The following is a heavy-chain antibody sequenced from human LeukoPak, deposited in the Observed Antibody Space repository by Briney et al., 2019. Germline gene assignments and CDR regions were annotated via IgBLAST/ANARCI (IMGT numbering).Heavy chain of an antibody. CDR3: ARDFDYGSGSPDY. CDR1: GYTFTNYA. V-gene: IGHV1-3*01. Sequence: ASVKVSCKASGYTFTNYAMHWVRQAPGQRLEWMGWINAVNGNTKYSQKFQGRVTVTRDTSASTAYMELSSLRSEATAVYYCARDFDYGSGSPDYWGQGTLVTVSS. J-gene: IGHJ4*02. CDR2: INAVNGNT. D-gene: IGHD3-10*01.